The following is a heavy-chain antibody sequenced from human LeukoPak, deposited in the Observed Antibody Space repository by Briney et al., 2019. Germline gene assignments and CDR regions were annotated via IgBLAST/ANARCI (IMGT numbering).Heavy chain of an antibody. V-gene: IGHV3-23*01. CDR1: GFTFSSYD. CDR2: ISGSGGST. D-gene: IGHD2-2*01. J-gene: IGHJ4*02. Sequence: GGSLRLSCAASGFTFSSYDMSWVSQAPGKGVEWVSHISGSGGSTYYADSVKGGFTISRDNSKNTLHVQMNRQRAEDTAVYSCAKGRSGVSSAAINYWGQGTLVTVSS. CDR3: AKGRSGVSSAAINY.